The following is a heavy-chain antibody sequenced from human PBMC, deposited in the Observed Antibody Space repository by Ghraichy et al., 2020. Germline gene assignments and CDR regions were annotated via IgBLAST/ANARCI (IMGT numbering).Heavy chain of an antibody. CDR3: ARLGVEYELFDDY. V-gene: IGHV4-39*01. D-gene: IGHD3-10*02. J-gene: IGHJ4*02. CDR1: GGSISSSSYY. Sequence: SETLSLTCTVSGGSISSSSYYWGWIRQPPGKGLEWIGSIYYSGSTYYNPSLKSRVTISVDTSKNQFSLKLSSVTAADTAVYYCARLGVEYELFDDYWGQGTLVTVSS. CDR2: IYYSGST.